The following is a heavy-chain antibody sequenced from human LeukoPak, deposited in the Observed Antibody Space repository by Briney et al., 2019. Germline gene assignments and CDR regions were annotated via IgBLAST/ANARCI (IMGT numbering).Heavy chain of an antibody. Sequence: SETLSLTCTVSGGSISSYYWSWIRQPPGKGLEWIGYIYYSGSTNYNPSLKSRVTMSVDTSKNQFSLKLSSVTAADTAVYYCARVGIVVSTSLIPYYYYYYMDVWGKGTTVTVSS. J-gene: IGHJ6*03. D-gene: IGHD2-2*01. CDR2: IYYSGST. CDR1: GGSISSYY. V-gene: IGHV4-59*12. CDR3: ARVGIVVSTSLIPYYYYYYMDV.